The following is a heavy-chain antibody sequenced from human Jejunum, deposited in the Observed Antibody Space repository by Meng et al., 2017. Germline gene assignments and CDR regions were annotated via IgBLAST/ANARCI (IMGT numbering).Heavy chain of an antibody. D-gene: IGHD1-26*01. CDR3: PRAVSGSYREFDF. CDR2: INSDGRTI. CDR1: GFTLSSYW. J-gene: IGHJ4*02. V-gene: IGHV3-74*01. Sequence: GESLKISCAASGFTLSSYWMHWVRQVPGKGLVWVSRINSDGRTINYADSVKGRFTISRDNAKNTLYLQMNSLRAEDTAIYYCPRAVSGSYREFDFWGQGTLVTVSS.